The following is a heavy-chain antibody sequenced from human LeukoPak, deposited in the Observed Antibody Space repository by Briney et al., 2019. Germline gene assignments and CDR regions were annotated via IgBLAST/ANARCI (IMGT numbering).Heavy chain of an antibody. D-gene: IGHD3-3*01. V-gene: IGHV1-18*01. J-gene: IGHJ4*02. Sequence: GASVKVSCKASGYTFSNHGVTWVRQARGQGLEWMGWISAYKGNTNYAKKFQGRVTMTKVTSTSTAYMELRSLRSDDTAVYYCARDSTNQLRFLEWYDRGPIGYWGQGTLVTVSS. CDR3: ARDSTNQLRFLEWYDRGPIGY. CDR2: ISAYKGNT. CDR1: GYTFSNHG.